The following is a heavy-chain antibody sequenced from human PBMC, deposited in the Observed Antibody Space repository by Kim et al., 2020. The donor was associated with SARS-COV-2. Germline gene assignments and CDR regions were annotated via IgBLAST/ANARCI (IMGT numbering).Heavy chain of an antibody. D-gene: IGHD3-10*01. Sequence: SETLSLTCAVYGGSFSGYYWSWIRQPPGKGLEWIGEINHSGSTNYNPSLKSRVTISVDTSKNQFSLKLSSVTAADTAVYYFLHRMVRGVNYFDYWGQGT. CDR3: LHRMVRGVNYFDY. CDR1: GGSFSGYY. CDR2: INHSGST. V-gene: IGHV4-34*01. J-gene: IGHJ4*02.